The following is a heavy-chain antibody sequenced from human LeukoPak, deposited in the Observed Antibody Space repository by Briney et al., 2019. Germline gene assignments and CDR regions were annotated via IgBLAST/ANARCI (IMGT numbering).Heavy chain of an antibody. CDR1: GFTFDDYA. Sequence: TGGSLRLSCAASGFTFDDYAMHWVRQAPGKGLEWVSLISGDGGSTYYTDSVKVRFTISRDNAKNSLYLQMNSLRAEDTAVYYCARDGGYCSSTSCPRGYMDVWGKGTTVTVSS. D-gene: IGHD2-2*01. J-gene: IGHJ6*03. CDR3: ARDGGYCSSTSCPRGYMDV. V-gene: IGHV3-43*02. CDR2: ISGDGGST.